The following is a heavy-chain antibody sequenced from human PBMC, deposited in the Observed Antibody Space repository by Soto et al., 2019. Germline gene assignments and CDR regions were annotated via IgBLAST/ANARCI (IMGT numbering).Heavy chain of an antibody. Sequence: EVQLVESGGGLVKPGGSLRLSCAASGFTFSSYSMNWVRQAPGKGLEWVSSISRSSSYIYYADSVKGRFTISRDNAKNSLYLQMNSLRAEDTAVYYCARDVEQLWLTVPFDYWGQGTLVTVSS. D-gene: IGHD5-18*01. CDR3: ARDVEQLWLTVPFDY. CDR2: ISRSSSYI. CDR1: GFTFSSYS. J-gene: IGHJ4*02. V-gene: IGHV3-21*01.